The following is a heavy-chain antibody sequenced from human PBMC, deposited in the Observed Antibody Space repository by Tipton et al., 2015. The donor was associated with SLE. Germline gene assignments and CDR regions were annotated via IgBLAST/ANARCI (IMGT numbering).Heavy chain of an antibody. V-gene: IGHV4-34*01. CDR3: ARGSGSYD. CDR1: GGSFSGYY. Sequence: TLSLTCAVYGGSFSGYYWSWIRQPPGKGLEWIGYIYTSGTTNYNPSLKSRVTISVDTPKNQFSLKLSSVTAADTAVYYCARGSGSYDWGQGTLVTVSS. D-gene: IGHD1-26*01. J-gene: IGHJ4*02. CDR2: IYTSGTT.